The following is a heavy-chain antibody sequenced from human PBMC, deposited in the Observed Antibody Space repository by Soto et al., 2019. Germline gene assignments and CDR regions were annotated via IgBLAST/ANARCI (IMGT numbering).Heavy chain of an antibody. CDR3: ARRGGDVFWYFDL. J-gene: IGHJ2*01. CDR1: GGSISSYY. V-gene: IGHV4-59*08. CDR2: IYYSGST. D-gene: IGHD3-10*01. Sequence: QVQLQESGPGLVKPSETLALTCTVSGGSISSYYWSWIRQPPRKVLEWIGYIYYSGSTNYNPTLKSRVTISVDTSKNQFSLKLSSVTAADTAVYYCARRGGDVFWYFDLWGRGTLVTVSS.